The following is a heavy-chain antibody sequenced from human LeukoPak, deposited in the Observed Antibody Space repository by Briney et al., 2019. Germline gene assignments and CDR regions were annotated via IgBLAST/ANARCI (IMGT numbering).Heavy chain of an antibody. V-gene: IGHV1-2*02. CDR3: ARCSWENGCH. CDR1: GYIFTDYF. CDR2: INPDSGGT. D-gene: IGHD1-26*01. Sequence: ASVTASCKASGYIFTDYFMHWLRQAPGQGLEWMGWINPDSGGTNSAQNFQGRVTMTRDTSISTAYMELGSLRSDDTAVYYCARCSWENGCHWGQGSLVTVSS. J-gene: IGHJ4*02.